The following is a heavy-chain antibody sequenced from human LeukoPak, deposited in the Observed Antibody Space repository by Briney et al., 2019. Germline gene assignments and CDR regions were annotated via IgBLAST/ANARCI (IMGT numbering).Heavy chain of an antibody. Sequence: SETLSLTCAVYGGSFSGYYWSWIRQPPWKGLEWIGEINHSGSTNYNPSLKSRVTISVDTSKNQFSLKLSSVTAADTAVYYCARRGTAMAKNFDYWGQGTLVTVSS. J-gene: IGHJ4*02. CDR2: INHSGST. V-gene: IGHV4-34*01. CDR1: GGSFSGYY. D-gene: IGHD5-18*01. CDR3: ARRGTAMAKNFDY.